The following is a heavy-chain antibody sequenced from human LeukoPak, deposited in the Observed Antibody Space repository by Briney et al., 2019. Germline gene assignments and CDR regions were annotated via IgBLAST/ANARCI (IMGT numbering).Heavy chain of an antibody. CDR2: INPDGGAK. CDR3: ARAHGTGGLSYYIDY. CDR1: GFTFSSNC. Sequence: GGSLRLSCAASGFTFSSNCMSWVRHAPGRGLEWVATINPDGGAKYYAASVKGRFTVSRDNAKDSLYLQMNSLRAEDTAVYYCARAHGTGGLSYYIDYWGQGALVTVSS. V-gene: IGHV3-7*03. D-gene: IGHD3-10*01. J-gene: IGHJ4*02.